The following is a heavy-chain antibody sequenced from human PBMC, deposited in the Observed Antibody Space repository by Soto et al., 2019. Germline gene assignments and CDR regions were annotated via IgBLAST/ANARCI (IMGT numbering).Heavy chain of an antibody. CDR1: GFTFSNYV. CDR2: ISGSGSNT. CDR3: VIYCSSTRCYLYGKDV. V-gene: IGHV3-23*01. D-gene: IGHD2-2*01. Sequence: QPGGSLRLSCAASGFTFSNYVMSWVRQAPGKGLEWVSAISGSGSNTYYADSVKGRFTISRDNSKNTLYLQMDSLRAEDTAVYYCVIYCSSTRCYLYGKDVWGQGTTVTVSS. J-gene: IGHJ6*02.